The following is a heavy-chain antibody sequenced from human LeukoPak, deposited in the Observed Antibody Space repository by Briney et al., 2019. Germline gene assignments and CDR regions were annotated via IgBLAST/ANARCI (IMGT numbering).Heavy chain of an antibody. CDR2: IIPIFGTA. Sequence: SVKVSCKASGGTFSSYAISWVRRAPGQGLEWMGGIIPIFGTANYAQKFQGRVTITTDESTSTAYMELSSLRSEDTAVYYCARAGYCGGDCYSGAFDIWGQGTMVTVSS. CDR3: ARAGYCGGDCYSGAFDI. V-gene: IGHV1-69*05. D-gene: IGHD2-21*02. CDR1: GGTFSSYA. J-gene: IGHJ3*02.